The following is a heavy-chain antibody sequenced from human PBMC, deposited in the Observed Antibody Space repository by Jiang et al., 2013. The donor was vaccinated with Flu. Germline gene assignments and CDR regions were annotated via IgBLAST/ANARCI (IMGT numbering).Heavy chain of an antibody. D-gene: IGHD6-19*01. J-gene: IGHJ4*02. Sequence: GAEVKKPGASVKVSCKASGYTFTSYAMHWVRQAPGQGLEWMGWINPNSGGTNYAQKFQGWVTMTRDTSISTAYMELSRLRSDDTAVYYCARERLPRGSIAVAVFDYWGQGTLVTVSS. CDR3: ARERLPRGSIAVAVFDY. CDR2: INPNSGGT. CDR1: GYTFTSYA. V-gene: IGHV1-2*04.